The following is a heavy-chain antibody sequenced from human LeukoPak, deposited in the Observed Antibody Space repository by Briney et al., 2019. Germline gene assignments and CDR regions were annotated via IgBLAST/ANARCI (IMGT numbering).Heavy chain of an antibody. CDR2: INGNGGST. CDR1: GFTFSSHG. Sequence: GGSLRLSCAASGFTFSSHGMHWVRQAPGKGLEYVSAINGNGGSTYYANSVKGRFTISRDTSKDTLYLQMGSLRIEDMAVYYCARGGAAAGTRVNDHWGQGTLVTVST. CDR3: ARGGAAAGTRVNDH. D-gene: IGHD6-13*01. V-gene: IGHV3-64*01. J-gene: IGHJ4*02.